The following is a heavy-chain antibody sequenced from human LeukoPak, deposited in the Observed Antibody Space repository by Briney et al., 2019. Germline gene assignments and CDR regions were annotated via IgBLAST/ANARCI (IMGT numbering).Heavy chain of an antibody. CDR3: ARDRVGGSYNY. V-gene: IGHV3-7*01. Sequence: PGGSLRLSCAVSGFTFSDFWMNWVRQAPGKGLEWVASIRQDGSEKTYVDSVKGRFTISRDNAKNSLYLQMNSLRAEDTAVYYCARDRVGGSYNYWGQGTLVTVSS. CDR2: IRQDGSEK. D-gene: IGHD1-26*01. CDR1: GFTFSDFW. J-gene: IGHJ4*02.